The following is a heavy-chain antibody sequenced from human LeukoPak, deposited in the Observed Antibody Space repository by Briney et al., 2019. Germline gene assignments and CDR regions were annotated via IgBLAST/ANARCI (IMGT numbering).Heavy chain of an antibody. CDR2: IYYSGST. D-gene: IGHD5-18*01. CDR3: ARIQDYYYGMDV. V-gene: IGHV4-59*01. CDR1: GASISSYY. Sequence: PSETLSLTCAVSGASISSYYWSWIRQPPGKGLEWIGYIYYSGSTNYNPSLKSRVTISVDTSKNQFSLKLNSVTAADTAVYYCARIQDYYYGMDVWGQGTTVTVSS. J-gene: IGHJ6*02.